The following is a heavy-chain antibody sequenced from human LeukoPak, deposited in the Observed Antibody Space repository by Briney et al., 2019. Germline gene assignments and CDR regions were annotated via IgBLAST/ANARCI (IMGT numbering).Heavy chain of an antibody. D-gene: IGHD3-10*01. CDR1: GFAFSSYG. CDR2: IWYDGSNQ. CDR3: VRGPYGSGSYR. Sequence: PGGSLRLSCAASGFAFSSYGMHWVRHAPGKGLEWVAAIWYDGSNQYYADSVKGRFTISRDNSKNTLYMQMNSLRAEDTAVYYCVRGPYGSGSYRWGQGTLVTVSA. V-gene: IGHV3-33*01. J-gene: IGHJ4*02.